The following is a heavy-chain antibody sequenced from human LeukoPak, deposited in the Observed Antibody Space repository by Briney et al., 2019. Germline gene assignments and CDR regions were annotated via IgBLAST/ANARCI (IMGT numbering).Heavy chain of an antibody. J-gene: IGHJ4*02. V-gene: IGHV1-58*02. CDR1: GFTFTSSA. D-gene: IGHD3-22*01. CDR2: IVVGSGNT. CDR3: AAGLNYYDSSGPLDY. Sequence: ASVKVSCKASGFTFTSSAMQWVRQARGQRLEWIGWIVVGSGNTNYAQKFQERVTITRDMSTSTAYMELSSLRSEDTAVYYCAAGLNYYDSSGPLDYWGQGTLVTVSS.